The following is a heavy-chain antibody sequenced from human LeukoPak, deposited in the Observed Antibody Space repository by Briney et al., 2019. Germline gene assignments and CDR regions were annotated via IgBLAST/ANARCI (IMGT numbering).Heavy chain of an antibody. D-gene: IGHD3-10*01. V-gene: IGHV3-30*02. Sequence: GGSLRLSCAASGFTFRSYGIHWVRQAPGKGLEWVAFIRSDGSDKYYADSVKGRFTISRDNSKNTMYLQMSSLRAEDTAVYYCARGGVRGVIIPFLDYWGQGTLVTVPS. CDR2: IRSDGSDK. J-gene: IGHJ4*02. CDR3: ARGGVRGVIIPFLDY. CDR1: GFTFRSYG.